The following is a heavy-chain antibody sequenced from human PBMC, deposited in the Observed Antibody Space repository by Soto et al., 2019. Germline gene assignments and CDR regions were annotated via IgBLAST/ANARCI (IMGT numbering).Heavy chain of an antibody. CDR2: MNPNSGNT. CDR3: ARGTFVSSWYVSPDYYGMDV. Sequence: QVQLVQSGAEVKKPGASVKVSCKASGYTFTSYDINWVRQATGQGLEWMGWMNPNSGNTGYAQKFQGRVTMTRNTSISTAYMELSSLRSENTAVYYCARGTFVSSWYVSPDYYGMDVWGQGTTVTVSS. V-gene: IGHV1-8*01. CDR1: GYTFTSYD. J-gene: IGHJ6*02. D-gene: IGHD6-13*01.